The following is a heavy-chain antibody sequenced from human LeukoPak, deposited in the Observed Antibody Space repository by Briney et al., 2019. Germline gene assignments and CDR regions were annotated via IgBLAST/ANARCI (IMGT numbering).Heavy chain of an antibody. CDR2: ISSGGSTI. CDR3: ARGDEEYQLPELTY. J-gene: IGHJ4*02. CDR1: GFTFSTYS. D-gene: IGHD2-2*01. V-gene: IGHV3-48*01. Sequence: GGSLRLSCVVSGFTFSTYSMNWVRQAPGKGLEWVSYISSGGSTIYYADSVRGRFAISRDNVKNSLFLQMNSLRVDDTAVYYCARGDEEYQLPELTYWGQGTLVTVSS.